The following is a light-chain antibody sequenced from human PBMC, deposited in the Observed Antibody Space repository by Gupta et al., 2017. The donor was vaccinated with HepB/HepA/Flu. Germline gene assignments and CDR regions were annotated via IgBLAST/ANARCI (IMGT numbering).Light chain of an antibody. CDR1: QSISSW. V-gene: IGKV1-5*03. Sequence: DSQMTQSPSTLSASVGDRVTITYRASQSISSWLAWYQQKPGKAPNLLLYKASSLQSEVPSRFSGSGSGTEFTLTISSLQPDDFATYYCQQYNNYPPTFGRGTKVEIK. J-gene: IGKJ4*01. CDR2: KAS. CDR3: QQYNNYPPT.